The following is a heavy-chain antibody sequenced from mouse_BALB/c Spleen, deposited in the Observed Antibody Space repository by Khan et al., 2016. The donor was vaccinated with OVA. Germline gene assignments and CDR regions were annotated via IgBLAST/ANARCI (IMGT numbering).Heavy chain of an antibody. CDR1: GYSITSGYF. V-gene: IGHV3-6*02. J-gene: IGHJ3*01. D-gene: IGHD3-1*01. Sequence: EVQLVESGPGLVKPSQSLSLTCSVTGYSITSGYFWNWIRQFPGNKLEWMGYIRYDGNSNYNPSLKNRISITRDTSKNQFFLKLNSVTTEDPATYYCARGGSSGPAWFAYWGQGTLVTVSA. CDR3: ARGGSSGPAWFAY. CDR2: IRYDGNS.